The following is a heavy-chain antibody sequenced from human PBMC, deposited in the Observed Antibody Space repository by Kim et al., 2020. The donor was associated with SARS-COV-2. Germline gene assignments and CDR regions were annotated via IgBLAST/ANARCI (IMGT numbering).Heavy chain of an antibody. CDR1: GGSISSYY. J-gene: IGHJ4*02. Sequence: SETLSLTCTVSGGSISSYYWSWIRQPPGKGLEWIGYIYYSGSTNYNPSLKSRVTISVDTSKNQFSLKLSSVTAADTAVYYCARGSIAELTIFGVVPPGRLDYGGQGTLVTVSS. D-gene: IGHD3-3*01. CDR2: IYYSGST. CDR3: ARGSIAELTIFGVVPPGRLDY. V-gene: IGHV4-59*01.